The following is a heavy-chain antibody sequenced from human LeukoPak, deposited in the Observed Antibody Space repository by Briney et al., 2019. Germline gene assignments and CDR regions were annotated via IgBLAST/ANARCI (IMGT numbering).Heavy chain of an antibody. CDR2: ISYTGNT. CDR1: GVFLNSYSYS. CDR3: ARHFGYDDTSDFQGVPDH. J-gene: IGHJ4*02. V-gene: IGHV4-39*01. Sequence: SETLSLTCTVSGVFLNSYSYSWGWIRQPSGGGLEWIGTISYTGNTYYNSSLKSRLTIAVDASQTQFSLILTSVTAADTAVYYCARHFGYDDTSDFQGVPDHWGQGSLVTVSS. D-gene: IGHD3-22*01.